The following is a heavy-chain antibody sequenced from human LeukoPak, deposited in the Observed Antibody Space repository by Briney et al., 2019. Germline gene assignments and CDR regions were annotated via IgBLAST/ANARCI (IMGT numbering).Heavy chain of an antibody. J-gene: IGHJ4*02. Sequence: GGSLRLSCAASGFTVSSYYMSWVRQAPGKGLESVSVISNEGGTYYADSVKGRFTISRDSSKNTLYLQMNRLRAEDAAVYYCAKAPVTTCSGAYCYPFDYWGQGTLVTVSS. CDR2: ISNEGGT. D-gene: IGHD2-21*01. CDR3: AKAPVTTCSGAYCYPFDY. V-gene: IGHV3-53*01. CDR1: GFTVSSYY.